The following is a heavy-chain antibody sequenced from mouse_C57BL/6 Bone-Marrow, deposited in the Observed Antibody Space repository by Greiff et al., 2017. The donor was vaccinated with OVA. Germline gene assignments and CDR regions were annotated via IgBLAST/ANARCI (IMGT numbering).Heavy chain of an antibody. J-gene: IGHJ2*01. D-gene: IGHD1-1*01. CDR2: IDPETGGT. CDR1: GYTFTDYE. V-gene: IGHV1-15*01. CDR3: ARGRYGSSSLDY. Sequence: VQRVESGAELVRPGASVTLSCKASGYTFTDYEMHWVKQTPVHGLEWIGAIDPETGGTAYNQKFKGKAILTADKSSSTAYMELRSLTSEDSAVYFCARGRYGSSSLDYWGQGTTLTVSS.